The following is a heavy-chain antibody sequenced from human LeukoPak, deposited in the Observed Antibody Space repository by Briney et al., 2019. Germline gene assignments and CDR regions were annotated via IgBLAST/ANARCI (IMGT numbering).Heavy chain of an antibody. Sequence: GGSLRLSCAASGFTFSSYAMHWVRQAPGKGLEWVAVISYDGSNTYYADSVKGQFTISRDNSKNTLYLQMNSLRAEDTAVYYCARDPGGPPPHYYYYYMDVWGKGTTVTVSS. CDR3: ARDPGGPPPHYYYYYMDV. V-gene: IGHV3-30*01. CDR1: GFTFSSYA. CDR2: ISYDGSNT. J-gene: IGHJ6*03.